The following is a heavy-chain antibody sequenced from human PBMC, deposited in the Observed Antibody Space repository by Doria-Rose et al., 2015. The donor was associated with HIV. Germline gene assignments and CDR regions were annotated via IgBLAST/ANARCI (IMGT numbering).Heavy chain of an antibody. J-gene: IGHJ4*02. CDR1: GDSIHNFY. V-gene: IGHV4-4*07. CDR2: IYSTGST. Sequence: VQLQESGPGLVKPSETLSLTCTVSGDSIHNFYWTWVRQAAGKGLEWIGRIYSTGSTSYSPARNGRVAISIATSRSQFSLSLRSVTAADTAFYFCARDRGDYWGQGALVTVTS. CDR3: ARDRGDY.